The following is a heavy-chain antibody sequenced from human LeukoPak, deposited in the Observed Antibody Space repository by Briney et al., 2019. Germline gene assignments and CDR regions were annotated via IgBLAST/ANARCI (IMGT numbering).Heavy chain of an antibody. Sequence: LGASVKVSCKASGYTFNGYYMHWVRQAPGQGLEWMGWINPNSGGTNYAQKFQGRVTMTRDTSISTAYMELSRLRSDDTAVYYCARDPWQQTEGPLDYWGQGTLVTVSS. J-gene: IGHJ4*02. CDR2: INPNSGGT. D-gene: IGHD5-24*01. CDR1: GYTFNGYY. V-gene: IGHV1-2*02. CDR3: ARDPWQQTEGPLDY.